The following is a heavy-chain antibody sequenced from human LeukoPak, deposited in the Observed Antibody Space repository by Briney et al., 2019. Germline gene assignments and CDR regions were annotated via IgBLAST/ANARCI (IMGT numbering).Heavy chain of an antibody. V-gene: IGHV1-46*01. D-gene: IGHD3-22*01. J-gene: IGHJ4*02. CDR1: GYTFTSYY. CDR3: AKDFSVYYYDSRVLDY. Sequence: ASVKVSCKASGYTFTSYYMHWVRQAPGQGLEWMGIINPSGGSTSYAQKFQGRVTMTRDMSTSTVYMELSSLRSEDTAVYYCAKDFSVYYYDSRVLDYWGQGILVTVFS. CDR2: INPSGGST.